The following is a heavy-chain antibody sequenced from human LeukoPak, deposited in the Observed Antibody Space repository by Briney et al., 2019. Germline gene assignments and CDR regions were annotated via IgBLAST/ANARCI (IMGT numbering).Heavy chain of an antibody. Sequence: GESLKISCKGSGYNFTNYWIGWVRQMPGKGLEWMGIIYPGDSDTRYSPPFQGQVTISADKSISTAYLQWSSLKASDTAMYYCARHRGELRRNCDYWGQGTLVTVSS. CDR2: IYPGDSDT. CDR3: ARHRGELRRNCDY. CDR1: GYNFTNYW. V-gene: IGHV5-51*01. D-gene: IGHD1-26*01. J-gene: IGHJ4*02.